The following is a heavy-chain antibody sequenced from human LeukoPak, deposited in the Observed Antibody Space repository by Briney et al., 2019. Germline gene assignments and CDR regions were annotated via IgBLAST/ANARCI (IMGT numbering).Heavy chain of an antibody. CDR3: AREPRIVGADY. CDR1: GFTFSGYS. D-gene: IGHD1-26*01. CDR2: ITSSGSSM. J-gene: IGHJ4*02. V-gene: IGHV3-21*01. Sequence: GGSLRLSCAGSGFTFSGYSLNWVRQAPGKGLEWVSSITSSGSSMYYADSVKGRFTISRDNAKNSLYLQMNSLRAEDTAVYYCAREPRIVGADYWGQGTLVTVSS.